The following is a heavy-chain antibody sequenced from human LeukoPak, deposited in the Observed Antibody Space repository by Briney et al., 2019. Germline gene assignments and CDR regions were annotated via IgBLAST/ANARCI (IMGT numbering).Heavy chain of an antibody. CDR2: ISGSGGST. CDR3: AKDKIVVVVAANYGMDV. J-gene: IGHJ6*02. Sequence: GGSLRLSCAASGFTFSSYAMSWVRQAPGKGLEWVSAISGSGGSTYYADSVKGRFTISRDNSKNTLYLQTNSLRAEDTAVYYCAKDKIVVVVAANYGMDVWGQGTTVTVSS. V-gene: IGHV3-23*01. D-gene: IGHD2-15*01. CDR1: GFTFSSYA.